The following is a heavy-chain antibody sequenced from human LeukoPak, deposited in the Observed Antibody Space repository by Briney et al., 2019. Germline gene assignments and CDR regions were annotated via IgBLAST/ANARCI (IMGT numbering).Heavy chain of an antibody. CDR1: GFTFSSYS. Sequence: AGGSLRLSCAASGFTFSSYSMNWVRQAPGKGLEWVSSISSSSSYIYYADSVKGRFTISRDNAKNSLYLQMNSLRAEDTAVYYCARIKWELQSMYYFDYWGQGTLVTVSS. V-gene: IGHV3-21*01. D-gene: IGHD1-26*01. J-gene: IGHJ4*02. CDR2: ISSSSSYI. CDR3: ARIKWELQSMYYFDY.